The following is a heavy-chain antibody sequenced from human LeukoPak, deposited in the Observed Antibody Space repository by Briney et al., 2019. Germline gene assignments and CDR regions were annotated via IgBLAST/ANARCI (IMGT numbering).Heavy chain of an antibody. V-gene: IGHV4-39*01. CDR3: ARLQQQQRSV. J-gene: IGHJ3*01. CDR2: IYYSGST. D-gene: IGHD6-13*01. Sequence: GPLRLSCAASGFTFSSYSMSWVRQAPGKGLEWIGSIYYSGSTYYNPSLKSRVTISVDTSKNQFSLNLSSVTAADTAVYYCARLQQQQRSVWGQGTMVTVAS. CDR1: GFTFSSYS.